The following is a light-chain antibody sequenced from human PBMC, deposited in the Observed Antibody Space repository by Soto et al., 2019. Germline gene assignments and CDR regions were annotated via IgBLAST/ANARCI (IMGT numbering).Light chain of an antibody. CDR3: SSYTSRNTFVV. CDR1: SSDVGNYNF. Sequence: QSALTQPASVSGSPGQSITISCTGTSSDVGNYNFVSWYQQHPGKAPKLMIYDVSGRPFGVSNRFSGSKSGNTASLTISGLQAGDEADYYCSSYTSRNTFVVFGGGTKLTVL. CDR2: DVS. V-gene: IGLV2-14*01. J-gene: IGLJ2*01.